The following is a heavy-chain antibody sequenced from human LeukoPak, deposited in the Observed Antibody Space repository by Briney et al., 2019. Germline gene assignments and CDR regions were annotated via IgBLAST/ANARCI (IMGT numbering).Heavy chain of an antibody. CDR3: ARDIGYCSGGSCYTDDAFDI. J-gene: IGHJ3*02. CDR2: ISSSGSTI. Sequence: GGSLRLSCAASGFTFSDYYMSWIRQAPGKGLEWVSYISSSGSTIYYADSVKGRFTISRDNAKNSLYLQMNSLRAEDTAVYYCARDIGYCSGGSCYTDDAFDIWGQGTMVTVSS. CDR1: GFTFSDYY. D-gene: IGHD2-15*01. V-gene: IGHV3-11*01.